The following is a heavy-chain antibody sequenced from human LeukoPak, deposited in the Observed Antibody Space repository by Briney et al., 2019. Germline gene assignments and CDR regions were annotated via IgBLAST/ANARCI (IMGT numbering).Heavy chain of an antibody. CDR1: GGSISSSSYY. CDR2: IYYSGST. Sequence: KASETLSLTCTVSGGSISSSSYYWDWIRQPPGKGLEWIGSIYYSGSTYYNPSLKSRVTISVDTSKNQFSLKLSSVTAADTAVYYCASQGYATMFDYWGQGTLVTVSS. CDR3: ASQGYATMFDY. D-gene: IGHD5-12*01. V-gene: IGHV4-39*07. J-gene: IGHJ4*02.